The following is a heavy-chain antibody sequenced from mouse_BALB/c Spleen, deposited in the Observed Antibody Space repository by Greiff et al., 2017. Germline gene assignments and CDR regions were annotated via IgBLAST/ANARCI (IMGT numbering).Heavy chain of an antibody. D-gene: IGHD2-4*01. J-gene: IGHJ4*01. CDR1: GYSITSGYY. V-gene: IGHV3-6*02. CDR2: ISYDGSN. Sequence: ESGPGLVKPSQSLSLTCSVTGYSITSGYYWNWIRQFPGNKLEWMGYISYDGSNNYNPSLKNRISITRDTSKNQFFLKLNSVTTEDTATYYCARRDYDYGYAMDYWGQGTSVTVSS. CDR3: ARRDYDYGYAMDY.